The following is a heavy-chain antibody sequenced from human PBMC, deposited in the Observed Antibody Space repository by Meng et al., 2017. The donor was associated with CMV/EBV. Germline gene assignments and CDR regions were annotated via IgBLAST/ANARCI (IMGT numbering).Heavy chain of an antibody. V-gene: IGHV3-30-3*01. CDR2: ISYDGSNK. Sequence: GESLKISCAASGFTFSSYAMHWVRQVPGKGLEWVAVISYDGSNKYYADSAKGRFTISRDNSKNTLYLQMNSLRAEDTAVYYCAKDDFWSGYYAGVLQYWGQGTLVTVSS. D-gene: IGHD3-3*01. J-gene: IGHJ4*02. CDR3: AKDDFWSGYYAGVLQY. CDR1: GFTFSSYA.